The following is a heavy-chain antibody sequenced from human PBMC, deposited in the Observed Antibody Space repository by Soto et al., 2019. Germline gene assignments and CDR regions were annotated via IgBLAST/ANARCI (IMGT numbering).Heavy chain of an antibody. V-gene: IGHV1-8*01. J-gene: IGHJ1*01. Sequence: GASVKVSCKASGYTFTSYDINWVRQATGQGLEWMGWMNPNSGNTGYAQKFQGRVTMTRNTSISTAYMELSSLRSEDTAVYYCVIRSGADDFWSGYSTFFKHWGQGTLVTVSS. D-gene: IGHD3-3*01. CDR2: MNPNSGNT. CDR1: GYTFTSYD. CDR3: VIRSGADDFWSGYSTFFKH.